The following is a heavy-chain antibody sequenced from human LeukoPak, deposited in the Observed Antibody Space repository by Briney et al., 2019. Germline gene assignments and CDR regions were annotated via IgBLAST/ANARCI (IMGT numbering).Heavy chain of an antibody. V-gene: IGHV3-23*01. D-gene: IGHD3-10*01. CDR2: ISGSGGST. CDR3: AKSPLWFGETRAFDI. Sequence: GGSLRLSCAASGFTFSSYAMSWVRQAPGKGLEGVSAISGSGGSTYYADSVKGRFTISRDNSKNTLYLQMNSLRAEDTAVYYCAKSPLWFGETRAFDIWGQGTMVTVSS. J-gene: IGHJ3*02. CDR1: GFTFSSYA.